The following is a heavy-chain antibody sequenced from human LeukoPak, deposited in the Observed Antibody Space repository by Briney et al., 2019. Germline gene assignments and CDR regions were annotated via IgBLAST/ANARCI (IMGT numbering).Heavy chain of an antibody. V-gene: IGHV1-18*01. CDR2: ISAYNGNT. D-gene: IGHD3-10*01. CDR3: ARDGGWFGENNWFDP. CDR1: GYTFTSYG. Sequence: ASVKVSCKASGYTFTSYGISWVRQAPGQGLAWMGWISAYNGNTNYAQKLQGRVTMTTDKSTSTAYMELRSLRSDDTAVYYCARDGGWFGENNWFDPWGQGTLVTVSS. J-gene: IGHJ5*02.